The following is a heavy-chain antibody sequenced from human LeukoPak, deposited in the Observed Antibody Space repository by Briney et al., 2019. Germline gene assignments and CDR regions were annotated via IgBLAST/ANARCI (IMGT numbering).Heavy chain of an antibody. J-gene: IGHJ4*02. CDR3: AMGPPSPTVTTSWDFDY. CDR2: INPNSGGT. CDR1: GYTFTGYY. Sequence: ASVTVSCKASGYTFTGYYMHWVRQAPGQGLEWMGWINPNSGGTNYAQKFQGWVTMTRDTSISTAYMELSRLRSDDTAVYYCAMGPPSPTVTTSWDFDYWGQGSLVTVSS. V-gene: IGHV1-2*04. D-gene: IGHD4-17*01.